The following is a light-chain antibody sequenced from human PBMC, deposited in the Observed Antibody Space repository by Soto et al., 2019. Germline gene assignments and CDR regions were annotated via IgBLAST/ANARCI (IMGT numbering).Light chain of an antibody. J-gene: IGLJ1*01. CDR2: DVS. V-gene: IGLV2-14*01. Sequence: QSVLTQPASVSGSPGQSITISCTGTSSDVGTYNYVSWYQQHPGKVPKLLIYDVSNRPSGVSNRFSGSKSGNTASLTISGLQAEDEADYYCSSYTTSSTLLYVFGTGTKVTV. CDR1: SSDVGTYNY. CDR3: SSYTTSSTLLYV.